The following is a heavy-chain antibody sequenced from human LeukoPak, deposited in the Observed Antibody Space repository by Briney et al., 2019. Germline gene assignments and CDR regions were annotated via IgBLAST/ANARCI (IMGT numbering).Heavy chain of an antibody. CDR3: AKVPYYDSSGYYSYYYYGMDV. J-gene: IGHJ6*02. CDR2: ISGSGGTI. V-gene: IGHV3-23*01. CDR1: GFTFRRYA. D-gene: IGHD3-22*01. Sequence: GGSLRLSCAASGFTFRRYAMTWVRQAPGKGLEWVSGISGSGGTIYYADSVKGRFTISRDNSKNTLYLQMNSLRAEDTAVYYCAKVPYYDSSGYYSYYYYGMDVWGQGTTVAVSS.